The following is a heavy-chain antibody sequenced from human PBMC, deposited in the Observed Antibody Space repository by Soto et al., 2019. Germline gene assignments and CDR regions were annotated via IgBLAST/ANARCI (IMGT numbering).Heavy chain of an antibody. Sequence: QVQLVQSGAEVKNPGSSVKVSCKGSGDTFTRSVISWVRQVPGQRLEWMGRIIPVLGVENHAQNFQGRVPVTADKSTSTAYLELNSLKSEDTAIYYCASSTTGVYVFHDWGQGTLVTVSS. J-gene: IGHJ4*02. V-gene: IGHV1-69*02. D-gene: IGHD1-1*01. CDR1: GDTFTRSV. CDR3: ASSTTGVYVFHD. CDR2: IIPVLGVE.